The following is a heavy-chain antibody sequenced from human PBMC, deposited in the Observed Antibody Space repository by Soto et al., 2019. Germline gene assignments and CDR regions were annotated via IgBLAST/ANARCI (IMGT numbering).Heavy chain of an antibody. J-gene: IGHJ5*02. CDR3: ARDWVRGDIVVVVAATSPRSNWFDP. CDR2: ISYDGSNK. V-gene: IGHV3-30-3*01. Sequence: QVQLVESGGGVVQPGRSLRLSCAASGFTFSSYAMHWVRQAPGKGLEGVAVISYDGSNKYYADSVKGRFTISRDNSKNTLYLQMNSLRAEDTAVYYCARDWVRGDIVVVVAATSPRSNWFDPWGQGTLVTVSS. D-gene: IGHD2-15*01. CDR1: GFTFSSYA.